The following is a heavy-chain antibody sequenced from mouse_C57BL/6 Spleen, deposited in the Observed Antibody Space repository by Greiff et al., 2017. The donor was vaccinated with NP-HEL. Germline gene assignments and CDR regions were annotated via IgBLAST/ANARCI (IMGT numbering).Heavy chain of an antibody. Sequence: EVQVVESGPVLVKPGASVKMSCKASGYTFTDYYMNWVKQSHGKSLEWIGVINPYNGGTSYNQKFKGKATLTVDKSSSTAYMELNSLTSEDSAVYYCARPSWFAYWGQGTLVTVSA. J-gene: IGHJ3*01. CDR1: GYTFTDYY. V-gene: IGHV1-19*01. CDR3: ARPSWFAY. CDR2: INPYNGGT.